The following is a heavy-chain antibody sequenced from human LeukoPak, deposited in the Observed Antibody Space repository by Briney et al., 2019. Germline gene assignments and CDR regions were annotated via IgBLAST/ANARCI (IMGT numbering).Heavy chain of an antibody. V-gene: IGHV3-64*01. CDR1: GFTFSSYA. CDR3: ASPAVTGY. J-gene: IGHJ4*02. CDR2: ISSNGGST. D-gene: IGHD2-2*01. Sequence: GGSLRLSYAASGFTFSSYAMHWVRQAPGKGLEYVSAISSNGGSTYYANSVKGRFTISRDNSKNTLYLQMGSLRAEDMAVYYCASPAVTGYWGQGTLVTVSS.